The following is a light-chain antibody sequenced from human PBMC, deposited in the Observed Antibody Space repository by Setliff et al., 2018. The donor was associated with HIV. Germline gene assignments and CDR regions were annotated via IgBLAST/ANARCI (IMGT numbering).Light chain of an antibody. V-gene: IGLV2-14*03. J-gene: IGLJ1*01. CDR2: DTK. CDR1: SSDIGGYNY. CDR3: SSRIVSSALHV. Sequence: ALTQPASVSGSPGQSITISCTGTSSDIGGYNYVSWYQQHPGKAPKLVIYDTKDRPSGVSNRFSGSKSGITASLTISGLQAEDEADYYCSSRIVSSALHVFGTGTKV.